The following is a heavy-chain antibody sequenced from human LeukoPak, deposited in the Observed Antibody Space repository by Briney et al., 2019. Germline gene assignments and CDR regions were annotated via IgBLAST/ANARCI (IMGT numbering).Heavy chain of an antibody. D-gene: IGHD3-22*01. V-gene: IGHV3-9*01. Sequence: GRSLRLSCAATGFTFDDYAMHWVRQPPGKGLEWVSVISWNSGSIDYADSVKGRFTISRDNAKNSLYLQMNSLRTEDTALYYCAKDRDYSSGLFDQWGQGTLVTVSS. CDR3: AKDRDYSSGLFDQ. CDR1: GFTFDDYA. J-gene: IGHJ4*02. CDR2: ISWNSGSI.